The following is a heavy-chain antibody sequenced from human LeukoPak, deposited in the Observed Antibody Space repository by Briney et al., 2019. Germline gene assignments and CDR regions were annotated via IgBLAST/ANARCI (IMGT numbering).Heavy chain of an antibody. CDR3: ARNVGELPRMQYYYYYGMDV. D-gene: IGHD1-26*01. V-gene: IGHV5-51*01. Sequence: GESLKISCQGSGYSFTSYWIGWVRQMPGKGLEWMGIIYPGDSDTGYSPSFQGQVTISADKSISTAYLQWSSLKASDTAMYYCARNVGELPRMQYYYYYGMDVWGQGTTVTVSS. CDR1: GYSFTSYW. CDR2: IYPGDSDT. J-gene: IGHJ6*02.